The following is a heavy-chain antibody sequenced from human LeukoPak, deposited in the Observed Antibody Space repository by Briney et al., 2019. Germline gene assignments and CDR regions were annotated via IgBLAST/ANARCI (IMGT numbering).Heavy chain of an antibody. CDR2: IKHTGRT. CDR1: GGSFSGNY. D-gene: IGHD2-21*01. V-gene: IGHV4-34*01. CDR3: VAAQVIGREH. Sequence: SETLSLTCAVYGGSFSGNYWCWVRRPPGKGLEWIGEIKHTGRTTYNPSLKSRVSMSLDTSKNEFSLRLKSVTAADTAVYYCVAAQVIGREHWGQGTLVIVSS. J-gene: IGHJ4*02.